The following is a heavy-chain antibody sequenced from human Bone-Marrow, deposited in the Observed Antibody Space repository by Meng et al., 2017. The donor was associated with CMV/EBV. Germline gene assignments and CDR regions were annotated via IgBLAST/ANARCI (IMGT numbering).Heavy chain of an antibody. CDR3: ARNHVVGAGPPSLDY. J-gene: IGHJ4*02. Sequence: GGSLRLSCAASGFTFSSYSMNWVRQAPGKGLEWVSSISSSSSYIYYADPVKGRFTISRDNAKNSLYLQMNSLRAEDTAVYYCARNHVVGAGPPSLDYWGQGTLVTVSS. V-gene: IGHV3-21*01. CDR1: GFTFSSYS. D-gene: IGHD2-15*01. CDR2: ISSSSSYI.